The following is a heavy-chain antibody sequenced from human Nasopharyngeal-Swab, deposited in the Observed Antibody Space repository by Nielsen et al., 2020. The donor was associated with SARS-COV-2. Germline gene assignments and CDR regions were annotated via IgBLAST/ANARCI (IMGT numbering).Heavy chain of an antibody. CDR2: FDPEDGET. V-gene: IGHV1-24*01. J-gene: IGHJ4*02. CDR3: ATNFAYNWNDVPDY. Sequence: ASVKVSCKVSGYTLTELSMHWVRQAPGKGLEWMGGFDPEDGETIYAQKFQGRVTMTEATSTDTAYMELSSLRSEDTAVYYCATNFAYNWNDVPDYWGQGTLVTVSS. D-gene: IGHD1-1*01. CDR1: GYTLTELS.